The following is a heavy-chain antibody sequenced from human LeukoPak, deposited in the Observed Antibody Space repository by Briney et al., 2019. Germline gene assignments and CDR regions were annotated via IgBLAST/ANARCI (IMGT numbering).Heavy chain of an antibody. V-gene: IGHV3-30*03. D-gene: IGHD3-10*01. CDR3: ARVGVSDAFDT. CDR1: GFTFSSYG. J-gene: IGHJ3*02. CDR2: ISYDGSNK. Sequence: GGSLRLSCAASGFTFSSYGMHWVRQAPGKGLGWGVVISYDGSNKYYADSVKGRFTISRDNSKTTLYLQMNSLRAEDPAVYYCARVGVSDAFDTWGQGTMVTVSS.